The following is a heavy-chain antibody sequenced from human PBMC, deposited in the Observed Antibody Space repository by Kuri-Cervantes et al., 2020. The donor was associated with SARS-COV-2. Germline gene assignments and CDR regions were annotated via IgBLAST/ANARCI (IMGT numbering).Heavy chain of an antibody. Sequence: GESLKISCAASGFTFSSYAMHWVRQAPGKGLEWVAVISYDGSNKYYADSVKGRFTISRDNSKNTLYLQMSSLRAEDTAVYYCARDRSTVVTPDAFDIWGQGTMVTVSS. CDR3: ARDRSTVVTPDAFDI. CDR2: ISYDGSNK. V-gene: IGHV3-30-3*01. CDR1: GFTFSSYA. J-gene: IGHJ3*02. D-gene: IGHD4-23*01.